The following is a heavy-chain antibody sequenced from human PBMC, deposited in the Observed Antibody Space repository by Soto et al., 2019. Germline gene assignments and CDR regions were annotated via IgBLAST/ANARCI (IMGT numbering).Heavy chain of an antibody. V-gene: IGHV4-34*01. CDR1: VGSFSGYY. D-gene: IGHD3-9*01. Sequence: SETLSLTCAVYVGSFSGYYWSWIRQPPGKGLEWIGEINHSGSTNYNPSLKSRVTISVDTSKNQFSLKLSSVTAADTAVYYCRGTGPDYYYYYMDVWGKGTTVTVSS. CDR2: INHSGST. CDR3: RGTGPDYYYYYMDV. J-gene: IGHJ6*03.